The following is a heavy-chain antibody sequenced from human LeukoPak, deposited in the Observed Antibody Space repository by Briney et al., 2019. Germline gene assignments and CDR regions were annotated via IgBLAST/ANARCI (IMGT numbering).Heavy chain of an antibody. CDR3: GRGGFDP. Sequence: PGGSLRLSCAASGFTFSSYSMNWVRQAPGKGLEWVSSISSSSSYINYADSVKGRFTISRDNAKNSLYLQMNSLRAEDTAVYYCGRGGFDPRGQGTLVTVSS. J-gene: IGHJ5*02. CDR2: ISSSSSYI. CDR1: GFTFSSYS. V-gene: IGHV3-21*01.